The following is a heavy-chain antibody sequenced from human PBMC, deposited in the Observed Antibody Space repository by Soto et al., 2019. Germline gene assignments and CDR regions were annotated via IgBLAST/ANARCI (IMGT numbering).Heavy chain of an antibody. J-gene: IGHJ4*02. Sequence: EVQLLESGGGLVQPGGSLRLSCAASEFTFSSYAVSWVRRAPGKGLEWVSAISATGGSTYYADSVKGRFTISRDNSKSTLYLQMDSLRAEDTALYYCAKSLRNYFDTLGSDHVFDYWGQGNLVTVSS. V-gene: IGHV3-23*01. D-gene: IGHD3-22*01. CDR3: AKSLRNYFDTLGSDHVFDY. CDR2: ISATGGST. CDR1: EFTFSSYA.